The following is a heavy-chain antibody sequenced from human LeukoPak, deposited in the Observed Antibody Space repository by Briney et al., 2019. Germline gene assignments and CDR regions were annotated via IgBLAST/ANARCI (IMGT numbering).Heavy chain of an antibody. CDR2: INPSGGST. J-gene: IGHJ5*02. V-gene: IGHV1-46*01. CDR3: ARDQPVYELWFGRGMVFDP. CDR1: GYTFTSYY. Sequence: GASVKVSCKASGYTFTSYYMHWVRQAPGQGLEWMGIINPSGGSTSYAQKFQGRVTMTRDTSTSTVYMELSSLRSEDTAVYYCARDQPVYELWFGRGMVFDPWGQGTLVTVSS. D-gene: IGHD3-10*01.